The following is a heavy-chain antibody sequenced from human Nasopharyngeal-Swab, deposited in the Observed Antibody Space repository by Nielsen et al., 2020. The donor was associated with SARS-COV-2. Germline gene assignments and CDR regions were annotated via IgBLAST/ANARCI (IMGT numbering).Heavy chain of an antibody. J-gene: IGHJ4*02. CDR1: GFTFSNYG. CDR3: ARAYDSNEYYPPLFDY. D-gene: IGHD3-22*01. V-gene: IGHV4-34*01. Sequence: ESLKISCAASGFTFSNYGMSWVRQAPGKGLEWIGEINHIGSTNYNPSLKSRVTISVDTSKNQFSLKLSSVTAADTAMYYCARAYDSNEYYPPLFDYWGQGTLVTVSS. CDR2: INHIGST.